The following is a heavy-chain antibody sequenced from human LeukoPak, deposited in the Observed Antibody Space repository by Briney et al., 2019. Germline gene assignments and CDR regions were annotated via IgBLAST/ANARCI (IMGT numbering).Heavy chain of an antibody. Sequence: PSETLSLTCTVSGGSISSSTYYWGWIRQPPGKGLEWIASIYYSGSTYYNPSFKSRVTISVDTSKNQFSLKVSSVTAADTAVYYCARLPAATDIWGQGTMVTVSS. CDR3: ARLPAATDI. CDR1: GGSISSSTYY. V-gene: IGHV4-39*01. J-gene: IGHJ3*02. CDR2: IYYSGST.